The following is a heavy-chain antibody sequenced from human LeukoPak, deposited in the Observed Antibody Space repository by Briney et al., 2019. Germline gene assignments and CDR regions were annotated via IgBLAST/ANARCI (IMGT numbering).Heavy chain of an antibody. D-gene: IGHD3-16*02. CDR3: ARVLIGYPSYFDY. V-gene: IGHV4-4*02. CDR2: IYHSGST. CDR1: GASISNTNW. J-gene: IGHJ4*02. Sequence: SETLSLTCAVSGASISNTNWWSWVRQPPGKGLEWIGEIYHSGSTYYNPSLKSRVTISVDRSKNQFSLKLSSVTAADTAVYYCARVLIGYPSYFDYWGQGTLVTVSS.